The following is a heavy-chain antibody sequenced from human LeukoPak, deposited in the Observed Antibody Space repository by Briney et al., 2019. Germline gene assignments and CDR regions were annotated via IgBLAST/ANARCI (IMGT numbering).Heavy chain of an antibody. Sequence: GGSLRLSCAASGFTLSSYAMSWVRQAPGKGLEWVSAISGSGGSTYYADSVKGRFTISRDNSKNTLYLQMSSLRAEDTAVYYCAKDTHYGDYRRASDYWGQGTLVTVSS. CDR3: AKDTHYGDYRRASDY. V-gene: IGHV3-23*01. D-gene: IGHD4-17*01. J-gene: IGHJ4*02. CDR1: GFTLSSYA. CDR2: ISGSGGST.